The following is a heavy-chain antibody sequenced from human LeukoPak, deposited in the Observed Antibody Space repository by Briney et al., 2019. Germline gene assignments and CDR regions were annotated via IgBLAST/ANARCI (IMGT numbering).Heavy chain of an antibody. CDR1: GGSLSGYY. CDR3: ARVIVVVVAATFWFDP. CDR2: INHSGST. D-gene: IGHD2-15*01. Sequence: PSETLSLTCAVYGGSLSGYYWSWIRQPPGKGLEWIGEINHSGSTNYNPSLKSRVTISVDTSKNQFSLKLSSVTAADTAVYYCARVIVVVVAATFWFDPWGQGTLVTVSS. J-gene: IGHJ5*02. V-gene: IGHV4-34*01.